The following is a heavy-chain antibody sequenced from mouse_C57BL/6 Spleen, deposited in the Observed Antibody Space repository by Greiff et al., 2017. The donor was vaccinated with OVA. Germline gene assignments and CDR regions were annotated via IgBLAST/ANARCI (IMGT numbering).Heavy chain of an antibody. D-gene: IGHD1-1*01. CDR3: ARWGITTVVATGDY. CDR1: GYTFTSYW. Sequence: QVQLQQPGAELVKPGASVQMSCKASGYTFTSYWITWVKQRPGQGLEWIGDIYPGSGSTNYNEKFKSKATLTVDTSSSTAYMQLSSLTSEDSAVYYCARWGITTVVATGDYWGQGTTRTVSS. CDR2: IYPGSGST. J-gene: IGHJ2*01. V-gene: IGHV1-55*01.